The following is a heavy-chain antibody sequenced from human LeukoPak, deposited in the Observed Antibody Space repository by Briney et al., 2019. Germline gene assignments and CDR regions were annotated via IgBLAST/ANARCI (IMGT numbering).Heavy chain of an antibody. V-gene: IGHV3-23*01. CDR1: GFTFSTYA. CDR3: TTDHRRYSDSVVSAFDI. D-gene: IGHD4-11*01. J-gene: IGHJ3*02. CDR2: ISGSGGNT. Sequence: GGSLRLSCAASGFTFSTYAMSWVRQAPGKGLEWISTISGSGGNTYHADSVKGRFTISRDNSKNTLYLQMNSLRAEDTAVYYCTTDHRRYSDSVVSAFDIWGRGTMVTVSS.